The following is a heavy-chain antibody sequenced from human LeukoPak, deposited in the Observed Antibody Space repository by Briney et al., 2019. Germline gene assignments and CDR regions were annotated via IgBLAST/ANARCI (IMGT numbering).Heavy chain of an antibody. J-gene: IGHJ4*02. CDR3: ARALDIVATNTPIDY. V-gene: IGHV3-21*01. D-gene: IGHD5-12*01. CDR2: ISSSSSYI. Sequence: GGSLRLSCAASGFTFSSYSMNWVRQAPGKGLEWVSSISSSSSYIYYADSVKGRFTISRDNAKNSLYLQMNSLRAEDTAVYYCARALDIVATNTPIDYWGQGTLVTVSS. CDR1: GFTFSSYS.